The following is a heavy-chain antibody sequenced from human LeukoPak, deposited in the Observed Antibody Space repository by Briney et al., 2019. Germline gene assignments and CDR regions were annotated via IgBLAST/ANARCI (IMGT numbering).Heavy chain of an antibody. Sequence: KSGGSLRLSCTASGFTFRSYVMSWVRQTPEKGLEWVSAITGDGGGTNHADSVKGRFTISRDNSKNTLYMQMNSLRAEDTAVYYCAKGKQYLEWLPDSWGQGTLVTVSS. CDR2: ITGDGGGT. J-gene: IGHJ4*02. V-gene: IGHV3-23*01. D-gene: IGHD3-3*01. CDR1: GFTFRSYV. CDR3: AKGKQYLEWLPDS.